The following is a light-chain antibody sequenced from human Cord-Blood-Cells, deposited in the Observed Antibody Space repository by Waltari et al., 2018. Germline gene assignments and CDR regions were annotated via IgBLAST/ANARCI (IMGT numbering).Light chain of an antibody. V-gene: IGKV1-33*01. CDR2: DAS. J-gene: IGKJ5*01. CDR1: QDIRHY. Sequence: DIQMTQSPSSLSASVGDRVTITYQVSQDIRHYLNWYQPKPGKAPKLLIYDASNLETGVPSRFSGSGSGTDFTFTISSLQPEDIATYYCQQYDNLPITFGQGTRLEIK. CDR3: QQYDNLPIT.